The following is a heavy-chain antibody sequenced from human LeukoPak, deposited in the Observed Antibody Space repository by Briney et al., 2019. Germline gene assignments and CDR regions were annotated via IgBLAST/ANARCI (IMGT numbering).Heavy chain of an antibody. CDR2: IYHSGST. V-gene: IGHV4-38-2*02. CDR1: GYSISSGYY. Sequence: SETLSLTCTVSGYSISSGYYWGWIRQPPGKGLEWIGSIYHSGSTYYNPSLKSRVTISVDTSKNQFSLKLSSVTAADTAVYYCARGYSFRGWQYYYYYYMDVWGKGTTVTVSS. CDR3: ARGYSFRGWQYYYYYYMDV. J-gene: IGHJ6*03. D-gene: IGHD6-19*01.